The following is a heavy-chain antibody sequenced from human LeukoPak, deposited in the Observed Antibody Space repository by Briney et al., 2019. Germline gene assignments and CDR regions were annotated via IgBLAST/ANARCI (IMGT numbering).Heavy chain of an antibody. J-gene: IGHJ4*02. V-gene: IGHV3-30*02. CDR2: IRDDGSDK. CDR1: GFTFSSYG. Sequence: GGSLRLSCAASGFTFSSYGMHWVRQAPGKGLEWVAFIRDDGSDKYYADSVKGRFTISRDNSKNTLYVQMNSLRAEDTAVYYCAKAPANCGGDCYSDYWGQGTLVTVSS. CDR3: AKAPANCGGDCYSDY. D-gene: IGHD2-21*01.